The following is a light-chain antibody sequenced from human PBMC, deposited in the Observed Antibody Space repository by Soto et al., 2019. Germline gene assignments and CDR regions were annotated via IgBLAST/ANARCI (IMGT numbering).Light chain of an antibody. CDR1: QGISSY. CDR3: QQYYSFPRT. J-gene: IGKJ1*01. CDR2: AAS. Sequence: VIWMTQSPSLLSASTGDRVTISCRVSQGISSYLAWYQQKPGKAPELLIYAASTLQSGVPSRFSGSGSGTDFTLTISCLQSEDFAPYYCQQYYSFPRTFGQGTKVEIK. V-gene: IGKV1D-8*01.